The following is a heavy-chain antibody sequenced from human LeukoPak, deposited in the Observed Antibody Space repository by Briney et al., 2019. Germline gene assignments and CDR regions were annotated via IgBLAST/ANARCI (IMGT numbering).Heavy chain of an antibody. D-gene: IGHD2-2*01. Sequence: PGGSLRLSCAASGFTFSSYAMSWVRQAPGKGLEWVSAISGSGGSTYYADSVKGRFTISRDNSKNTLYLQMNSLRAEDTAVYYCAKDLGGYCSSTSCFMRGFDYWGQGTLVTVSS. CDR3: AKDLGGYCSSTSCFMRGFDY. J-gene: IGHJ4*02. CDR2: ISGSGGST. CDR1: GFTFSSYA. V-gene: IGHV3-23*01.